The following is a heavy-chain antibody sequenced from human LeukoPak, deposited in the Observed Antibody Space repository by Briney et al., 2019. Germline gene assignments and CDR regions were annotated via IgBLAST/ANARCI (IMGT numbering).Heavy chain of an antibody. CDR3: AKDIAQGYTYGSIEQDF. CDR2: ISESGTGT. CDR1: GFTFSSYA. D-gene: IGHD5-18*01. J-gene: IGHJ4*02. Sequence: GGSLRLSCAASGFTFSSYAMSWVRQAPGKGLEWVSAISESGTGTYYAGSVKGRFTISRDNSKNTLSLQMNSLRAEDTAVYYCAKDIAQGYTYGSIEQDFWGQGTLVTVSS. V-gene: IGHV3-23*01.